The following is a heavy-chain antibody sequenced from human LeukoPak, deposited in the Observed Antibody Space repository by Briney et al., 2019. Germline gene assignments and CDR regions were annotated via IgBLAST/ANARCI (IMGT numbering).Heavy chain of an antibody. D-gene: IGHD6-19*01. Sequence: GGSLRLSCAASGFTFDDNAMHWVRQAPGKGLEWVSLISWDGGSTYYADSVKGRFTNSRDNSKNSLYLQMNSLRAEDTALYYCARVSSGWYPDYWGQGTLVTVSS. CDR2: ISWDGGST. V-gene: IGHV3-43D*03. CDR3: ARVSSGWYPDY. CDR1: GFTFDDNA. J-gene: IGHJ4*02.